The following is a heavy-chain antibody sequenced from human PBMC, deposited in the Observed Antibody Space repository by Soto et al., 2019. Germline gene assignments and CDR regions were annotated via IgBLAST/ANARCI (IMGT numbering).Heavy chain of an antibody. V-gene: IGHV3-48*01. Sequence: PGGSLRLSCAASGFTFSRYSMNWVRQAPGKGLEWVSYISSSSSTIYYADSVKGRFTISRDNAKNSLYLQMNSLRAEDTAVYYCARDYDFWSGYINAFDIWGQGTMVTVSS. D-gene: IGHD3-3*01. CDR1: GFTFSRYS. J-gene: IGHJ3*02. CDR3: ARDYDFWSGYINAFDI. CDR2: ISSSSSTI.